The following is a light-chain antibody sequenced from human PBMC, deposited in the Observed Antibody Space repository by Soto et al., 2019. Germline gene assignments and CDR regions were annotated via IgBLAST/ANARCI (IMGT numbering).Light chain of an antibody. Sequence: DIQLTQSPSSLSASLGDTVTITCRASQRFSTHLNWYQHRPGKAPRLLIFDTSGLQGGVPSRFSGSKSGTEFNLTISGLQPDDFASYYCQQSYSEPPLSFGGGTKVEIK. CDR3: QQSYSEPPLS. J-gene: IGKJ4*01. CDR1: QRFSTH. CDR2: DTS. V-gene: IGKV1-39*01.